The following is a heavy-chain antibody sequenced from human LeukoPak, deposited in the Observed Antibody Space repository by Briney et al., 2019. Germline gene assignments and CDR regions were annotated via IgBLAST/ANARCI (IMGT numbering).Heavy chain of an antibody. D-gene: IGHD2-15*01. CDR3: AKDSLDVVVVAATGGWDY. CDR2: FSGSGGST. CDR1: GFTFSSYA. J-gene: IGHJ4*02. V-gene: IGHV3-23*01. Sequence: GGSLRLSCAASGFTFSSYAMSWVRQAPGKGLECISGFSGSGGSTYYADSVKGRFTISRDNSKNTLYLQMNSLRAEDTAVYYCAKDSLDVVVVAATGGWDYWGQGTLVTVSS.